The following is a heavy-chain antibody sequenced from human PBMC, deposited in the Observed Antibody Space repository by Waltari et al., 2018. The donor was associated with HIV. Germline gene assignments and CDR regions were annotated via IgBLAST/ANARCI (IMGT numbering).Heavy chain of an antibody. Sequence: QVQLQQWGAGLLKPSETLSLTCAVYGGSFSGYSWSWIRQPPGKGLEWIGEINHSESTNYNPSLKSRVTISVDTSKNQFSLKLSSVTAADTAVYYCARGGLLWFGELPDYWGQGTLVTVSS. CDR2: INHSEST. D-gene: IGHD3-10*01. CDR1: GGSFSGYS. J-gene: IGHJ4*02. V-gene: IGHV4-34*01. CDR3: ARGGLLWFGELPDY.